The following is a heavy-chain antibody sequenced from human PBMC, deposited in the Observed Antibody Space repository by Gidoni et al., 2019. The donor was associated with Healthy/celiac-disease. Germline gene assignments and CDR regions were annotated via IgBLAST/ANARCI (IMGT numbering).Heavy chain of an antibody. Sequence: QVQLQQWGAGLLKPSETLSLTCAVYGGSFRVYYWSWIRQPPGKGLEWIGEINHSGSTNYNPSLKSRVTISVDTSKNQFSLKLSSVTAADTAVYYCARGRSGYSSSWYDGGGYYFDYWGQGTLVTVSS. D-gene: IGHD6-13*01. J-gene: IGHJ4*02. CDR3: ARGRSGYSSSWYDGGGYYFDY. CDR2: INHSGST. CDR1: GGSFRVYY. V-gene: IGHV4-34*01.